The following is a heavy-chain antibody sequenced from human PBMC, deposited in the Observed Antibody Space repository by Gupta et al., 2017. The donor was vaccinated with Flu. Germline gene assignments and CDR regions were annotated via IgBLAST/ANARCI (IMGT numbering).Heavy chain of an antibody. V-gene: IGHV3-23*01. Sequence: EVQLLESGGGLVQPGGSLRLSCAASGFTFRGYARSWVRQAPGKGLEWVSAISGSGGSTYYADSVKGRFTISRDNSKNTLYLQMNSLRAEDTAVYYCAKDQGYYYDSSGYYGYWGQGTLVTVSS. D-gene: IGHD3-22*01. CDR1: GFTFRGYA. J-gene: IGHJ4*02. CDR3: AKDQGYYYDSSGYYGY. CDR2: ISGSGGST.